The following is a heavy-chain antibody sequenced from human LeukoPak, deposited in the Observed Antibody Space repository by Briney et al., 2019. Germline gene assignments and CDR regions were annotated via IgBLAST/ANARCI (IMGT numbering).Heavy chain of an antibody. J-gene: IGHJ4*02. CDR2: ISYDGSNK. D-gene: IGHD3-22*01. CDR3: ARDSDRYDSSGYYDY. V-gene: IGHV3-30-3*01. Sequence: GGSLRLSCAASGFTFSSYAVHWVRQAPGKGLEWVAVISYDGSNKYYADSVKGRFTISRDNSKNTLYLQMNSLRAEDTAVYYCARDSDRYDSSGYYDYWGQGTLVTVSS. CDR1: GFTFSSYA.